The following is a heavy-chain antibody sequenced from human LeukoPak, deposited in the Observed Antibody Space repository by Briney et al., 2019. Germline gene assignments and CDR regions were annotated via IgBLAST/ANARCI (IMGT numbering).Heavy chain of an antibody. D-gene: IGHD3-10*01. V-gene: IGHV5-51*01. CDR1: GCFFTSYL. CDR2: IYPGDSDT. Sequence: GAPRQICCQASGCFFTSYLIGWGRPLPGKGLEWMGIIYPGDSDTTDSPSFQGQVTISADKSNSTSFLQWSRRKASAPAIYSCGRREVGYYGSGSYYGYFDYWGQGGLVTDCS. J-gene: IGHJ4*02. CDR3: GRREVGYYGSGSYYGYFDY.